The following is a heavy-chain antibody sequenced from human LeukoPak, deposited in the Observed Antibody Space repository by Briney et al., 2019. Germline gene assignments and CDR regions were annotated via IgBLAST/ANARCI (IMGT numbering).Heavy chain of an antibody. J-gene: IGHJ5*02. D-gene: IGHD4-23*01. V-gene: IGHV4-34*01. Sequence: SETLSLTCAVYGGSFSGYYWSWIRQPPGKGLEWIGSIYYSGSTYYNPSLKSRVTISVDTSKNQFSLKLSSVSAADTAVYYCARHRDAPYGGNCGFDPWGQGTLVTVSS. CDR3: ARHRDAPYGGNCGFDP. CDR2: IYYSGST. CDR1: GGSFSGYY.